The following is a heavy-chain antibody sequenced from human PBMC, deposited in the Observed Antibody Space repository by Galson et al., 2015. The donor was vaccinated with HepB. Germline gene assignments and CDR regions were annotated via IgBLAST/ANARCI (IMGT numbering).Heavy chain of an antibody. CDR3: TRQGSRLRYFDWLLHFDY. Sequence: SLRLSCAASGSTFSGSAMHWVRQASGKGLEWVGRIRSKANSYAIAYAASVKGRFTISRDDSKNTAYLQMNSLKTEDTAVYYCTRQGSRLRYFDWLLHFDYWGQGTLVTVSS. V-gene: IGHV3-73*01. D-gene: IGHD3-9*01. J-gene: IGHJ4*02. CDR2: IRSKANSYAI. CDR1: GSTFSGSA.